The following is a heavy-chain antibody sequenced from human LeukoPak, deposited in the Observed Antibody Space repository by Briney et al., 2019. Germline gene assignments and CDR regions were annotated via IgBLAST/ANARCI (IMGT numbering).Heavy chain of an antibody. V-gene: IGHV4-61*02. J-gene: IGHJ4*02. D-gene: IGHD1-26*01. Sequence: SETLSLTCTVSGDSISSGDYYWSWIRQPAGKGLEWIGRISSSGSTNYNPSLKSRVTISVDTSKNQFSLKLSSVTAADTAVYYCARDHRGATSDYWGQGTLVTVSS. CDR2: ISSSGST. CDR1: GDSISSGDYY. CDR3: ARDHRGATSDY.